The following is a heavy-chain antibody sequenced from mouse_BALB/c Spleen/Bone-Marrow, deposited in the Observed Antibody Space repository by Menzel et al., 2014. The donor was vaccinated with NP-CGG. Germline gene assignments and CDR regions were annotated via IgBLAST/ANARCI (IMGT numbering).Heavy chain of an antibody. Sequence: LQQPGSELVRPGASVKLSCTASGYTFTSYWMHWVKQRPGQGLEWIGNNYPGSGSTNYDEKFKSKATLTVDTSSSTAYMQLSSLTSEDSAVYFCTREDRDWYFDVWGAGTTVTVSS. CDR1: GYTFTSYW. CDR2: NYPGSGST. CDR3: TREDRDWYFDV. V-gene: IGHV1S22*01. J-gene: IGHJ1*01.